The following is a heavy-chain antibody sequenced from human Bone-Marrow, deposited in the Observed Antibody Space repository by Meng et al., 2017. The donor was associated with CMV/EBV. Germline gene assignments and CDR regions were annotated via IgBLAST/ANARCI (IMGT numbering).Heavy chain of an antibody. Sequence: ASVKVSCKASGYTFNTHSINWVRQAPGQRLEWMGWINTYNGNTKFAQKFQGRVTLTTDSSTTTAFMELRSLRSDDTAVYYCARDEANWGFCDLWGRGTLVTVPS. J-gene: IGHJ2*01. D-gene: IGHD7-27*01. CDR3: ARDEANWGFCDL. V-gene: IGHV1-18*01. CDR2: INTYNGNT. CDR1: GYTFNTHS.